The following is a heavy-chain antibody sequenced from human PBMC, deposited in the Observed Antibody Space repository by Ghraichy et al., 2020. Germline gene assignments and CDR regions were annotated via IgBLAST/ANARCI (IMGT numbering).Heavy chain of an antibody. J-gene: IGHJ5*02. Sequence: SETLSLTCTVSGGSISGTSYYWGWIRQPPGKGLEWIGNIYYSGTTYYNPSLKSRLTISVDTSKNQFSLKLRSVTAADTAVYYCARLDRRGDWFDPWGQGTLVTVSS. CDR3: ARLDRRGDWFDP. V-gene: IGHV4-39*01. D-gene: IGHD3-16*02. CDR2: IYYSGTT. CDR1: GGSISGTSYY.